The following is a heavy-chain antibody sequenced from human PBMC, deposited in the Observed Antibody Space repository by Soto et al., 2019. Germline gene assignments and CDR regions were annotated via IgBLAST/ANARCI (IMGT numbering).Heavy chain of an antibody. J-gene: IGHJ3*01. CDR2: ISDGGDLT. CDR1: GFAFSSHP. Sequence: GGSLRLSCAASGFAFSSHPMSWVRQAPERGLEWVSGISDGGDLTYNADSVKGRFTISRDNSKNILFLQMNSLRAEDTALYYCARRAFGSSRSFDLWGQGTMVTVSS. CDR3: ARRAFGSSRSFDL. D-gene: IGHD6-6*01. V-gene: IGHV3-23*01.